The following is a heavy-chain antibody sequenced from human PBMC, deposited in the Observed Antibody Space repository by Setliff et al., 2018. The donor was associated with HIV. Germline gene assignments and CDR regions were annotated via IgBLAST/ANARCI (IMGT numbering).Heavy chain of an antibody. CDR2: IIPISGTA. V-gene: IGHV1-69*05. CDR3: ARDFGGYCSSMSCPGLFDP. J-gene: IGHJ5*02. CDR1: GYTFTTYG. Sequence: ASVKVSSKASGYTFTTYGISWVRQAPGQGLEWMGGIIPISGTANYAQKFQGRVTITTDESTSTAYMELSGLRSEETAVYYCARDFGGYCSSMSCPGLFDPWGQGTLVTVSS. D-gene: IGHD2-2*01.